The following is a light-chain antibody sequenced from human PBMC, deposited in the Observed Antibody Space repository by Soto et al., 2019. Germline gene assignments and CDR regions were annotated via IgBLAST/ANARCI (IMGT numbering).Light chain of an antibody. CDR2: GIS. CDR3: QQYNNWPPLFT. Sequence: EIVMAQSPATLSVSPGERATLSCRAGQSVSSNLAWYQQKPGQAPRLIIYGISIRATGIPARFSGSGSGTEFTLTISSLQSEDFAVYYCQQYNNWPPLFTFGPGTKVDIQ. V-gene: IGKV3D-15*01. CDR1: QSVSSN. J-gene: IGKJ3*01.